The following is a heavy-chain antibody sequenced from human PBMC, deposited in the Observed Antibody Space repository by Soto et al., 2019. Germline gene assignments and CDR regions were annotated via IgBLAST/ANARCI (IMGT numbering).Heavy chain of an antibody. CDR1: GGTFSSYA. Sequence: QVQLVQSGAEVKKPGSSVKVSCKASGGTFSSYAISWVRQAPGQGLEWMGGIIPIFGTANYAQKFQGRVTITADESTSTAYMELSSLRSEDTAVYYCARGTGTWDCDILTGYSSFDYWGQGTLVTVSS. V-gene: IGHV1-69*12. J-gene: IGHJ4*02. CDR3: ARGTGTWDCDILTGYSSFDY. D-gene: IGHD3-9*01. CDR2: IIPIFGTA.